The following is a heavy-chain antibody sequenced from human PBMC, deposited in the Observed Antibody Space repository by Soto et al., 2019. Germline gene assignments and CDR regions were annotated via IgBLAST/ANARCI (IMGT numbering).Heavy chain of an antibody. CDR3: AKDHVVVVAATGPGDSRDY. CDR1: GFTFSSYA. J-gene: IGHJ4*02. V-gene: IGHV3-23*01. CDR2: ISGSGGST. Sequence: SGGSLRLSCAASGFTFSSYAMSWVRQAPGKGLEWVSAISGSGGSTYYTDSVKGRFTISRDNSKNTLYLQMNSLRAEDTAVYYCAKDHVVVVAATGPGDSRDYWGQGTLVTVSS. D-gene: IGHD2-15*01.